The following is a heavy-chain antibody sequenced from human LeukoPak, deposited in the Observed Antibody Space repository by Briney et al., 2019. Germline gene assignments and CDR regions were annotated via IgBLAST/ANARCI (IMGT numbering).Heavy chain of an antibody. CDR2: IYYSGST. CDR3: ARDRVGGATAAFDI. D-gene: IGHD1-26*01. V-gene: IGHV4-59*13. Sequence: NASETLSLTCTVSGGSISSYYWSWVRQPPGKGLEWIGFIYYSGSTNYNPSLKSRVAISVDRSKNQFSLKLSSVTAADTAVYYCARDRVGGATAAFDIWGQGQWSPPLQ. J-gene: IGHJ3*02. CDR1: GGSISSYY.